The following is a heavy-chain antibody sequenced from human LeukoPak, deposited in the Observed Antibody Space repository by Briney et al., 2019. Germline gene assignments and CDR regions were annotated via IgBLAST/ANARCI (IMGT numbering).Heavy chain of an antibody. CDR1: GGSISSGGYS. Sequence: SQTLPLTCAVSGGSISSGGYSWSWIRQPPGKGLEWIGYIYHSGSTYYNPSLKSRVTISVDRSKNQFSLKLSSVTAADTAVYYCARGGESLAAFDIWGQGTMVTVSS. CDR2: IYHSGST. D-gene: IGHD2-21*01. V-gene: IGHV4-30-2*01. J-gene: IGHJ3*02. CDR3: ARGGESLAAFDI.